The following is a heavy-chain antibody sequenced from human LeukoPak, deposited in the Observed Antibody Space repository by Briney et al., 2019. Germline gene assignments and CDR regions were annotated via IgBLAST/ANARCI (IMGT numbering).Heavy chain of an antibody. CDR3: ARDSPGLGDFWSGYYFHSPYYYYYMDV. J-gene: IGHJ6*03. CDR1: GGSISSSSYY. V-gene: IGHV4-39*07. D-gene: IGHD3-3*01. Sequence: SETLSLTCTVSGGSISSSSYYWGWIRQPPGKGLEWIGSIYYSGSTYYNPSLKSRVTISVDTSKNQFSLKLSSVTAADTAVYYCARDSPGLGDFWSGYYFHSPYYYYYMDVWGKGTTVTVSS. CDR2: IYYSGST.